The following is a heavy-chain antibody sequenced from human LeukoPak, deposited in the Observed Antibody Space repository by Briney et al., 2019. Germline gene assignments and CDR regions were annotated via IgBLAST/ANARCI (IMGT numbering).Heavy chain of an antibody. Sequence: GGSLRLSCTVSGFTVSSNSMSWVRQAPGKGLEWVANIKQDGSEKYYVDSVKGRFTISRDNAKNSLYLQMNSLRAEDTAVYYCAKDRGYYDSSGYITFDYWGQGTLVTVSS. V-gene: IGHV3-7*01. CDR2: IKQDGSEK. D-gene: IGHD3-22*01. CDR3: AKDRGYYDSSGYITFDY. CDR1: GFTVSSNS. J-gene: IGHJ4*02.